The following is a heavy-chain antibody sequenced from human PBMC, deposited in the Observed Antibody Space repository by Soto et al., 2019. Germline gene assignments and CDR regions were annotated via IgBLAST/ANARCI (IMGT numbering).Heavy chain of an antibody. CDR2: ISKDGDKK. J-gene: IGHJ4*02. D-gene: IGHD5-12*01. Sequence: VGSLRLSCAASGFTFSNYSMHWVRQAPGKGLEWVAVISKDGDKKYYADSVKGRFTISRDNSKNTLHLQVNSLRPEDTAVYYCAREWSVANPGYWGQGTQVTVSS. CDR3: AREWSVANPGY. CDR1: GFTFSNYS. V-gene: IGHV3-30-3*01.